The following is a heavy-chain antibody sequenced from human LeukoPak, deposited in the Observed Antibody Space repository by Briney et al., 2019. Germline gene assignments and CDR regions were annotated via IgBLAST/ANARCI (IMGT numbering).Heavy chain of an antibody. V-gene: IGHV4-4*02. Sequence: SGTLSLTCTVSGNFISSDDWWTWVRQPPGRGLEWIGEIYHRGSTNYNPSLKSRVTISIDKSRNQFSLMLSSVTAADTAVYYCARRQYYDSTGYFVYWGQGTLVTVSS. D-gene: IGHD3-22*01. CDR2: IYHRGST. CDR3: ARRQYYDSTGYFVY. J-gene: IGHJ4*02. CDR1: GNFISSDDW.